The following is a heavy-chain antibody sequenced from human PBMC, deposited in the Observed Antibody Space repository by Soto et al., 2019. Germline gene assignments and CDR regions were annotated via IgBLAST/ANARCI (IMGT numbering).Heavy chain of an antibody. CDR1: GDSIRSYY. CDR2: FYNSGTT. V-gene: IGHV4-4*08. Sequence: SYSLSLSCAVSGDSIRSYYWIVIRKPPGRGLEWIGFFYNSGTTNYNPSLKSRVTISVDTSKNQFSLKLSSVTAADTAVYYCAREYYYDSSGSPANYYGMDVWGQGTTVTVSS. J-gene: IGHJ6*02. CDR3: AREYYYDSSGSPANYYGMDV. D-gene: IGHD3-22*01.